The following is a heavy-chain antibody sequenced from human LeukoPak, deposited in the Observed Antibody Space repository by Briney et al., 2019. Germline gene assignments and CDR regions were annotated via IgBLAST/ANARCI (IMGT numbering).Heavy chain of an antibody. J-gene: IGHJ4*02. CDR2: IDGDSIST. CDR3: AREPAHERRSHERFFAFDS. Sequence: GGSLRLSCAASGITFEEYTMHWVRQAPGKGLEWVSLIDGDSISTYYAASVEGRFTISRDNSKNSLYLQMSSLATDDTALYFCAREPAHERRSHERFFAFDSWGQGTLVTVSS. D-gene: IGHD3-3*01. V-gene: IGHV3-43*02. CDR1: GITFEEYT.